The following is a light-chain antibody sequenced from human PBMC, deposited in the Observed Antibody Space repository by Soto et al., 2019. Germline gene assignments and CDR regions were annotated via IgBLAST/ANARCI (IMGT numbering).Light chain of an antibody. J-gene: IGLJ1*01. CDR3: SSYAGNRHFYV. Sequence: QSALTQPPSASGSPGQSVAISCTGTSSDVGGYDFVSWYQQHPGKAPRLVIYEVTKRPSGIADRFSGSKSGNTASLTVSGLQAEDEADYCCSSYAGNRHFYVFGTGTKLTVL. V-gene: IGLV2-8*01. CDR1: SSDVGGYDF. CDR2: EVT.